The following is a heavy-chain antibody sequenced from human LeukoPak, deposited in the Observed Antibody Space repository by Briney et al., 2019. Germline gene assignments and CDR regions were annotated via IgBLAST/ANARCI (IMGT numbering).Heavy chain of an antibody. V-gene: IGHV1-24*01. CDR1: GYTLTELS. D-gene: IGHD2-2*01. CDR3: ATSLVVVPAATGGEYYYYGMDV. J-gene: IGHJ6*04. Sequence: ASVKVSCKVSGYTLTELSMHWVRQAPGKGLEWMGGFDPEDGETIYAQKFQGRVTMTDDTSTDTAYMELSSLRSEDTAVYYCATSLVVVPAATGGEYYYYGMDVWGKGTTITVSS. CDR2: FDPEDGET.